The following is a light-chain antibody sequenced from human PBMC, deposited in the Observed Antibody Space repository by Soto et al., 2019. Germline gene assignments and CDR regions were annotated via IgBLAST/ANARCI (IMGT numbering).Light chain of an antibody. CDR1: QSVSSSY. V-gene: IGKV3-20*01. CDR3: QQYGSSPMYT. CDR2: GAS. J-gene: IGKJ2*01. Sequence: EIVLTQSPGTLSLSPGERATLSCRASQSVSSSYLAWYQQKPCQAPRLLIYGASSRATGIPDRFSCSGSGTYITLTISRLEPEDFAVYYCQQYGSSPMYTFGQGTKLEIK.